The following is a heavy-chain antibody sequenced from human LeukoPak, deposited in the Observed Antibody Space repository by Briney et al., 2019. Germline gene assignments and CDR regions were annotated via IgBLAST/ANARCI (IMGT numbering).Heavy chain of an antibody. Sequence: GGSLSLSCAASGFTFSSYGMSWVRQAPGKGLEWVSSISGSGGNTYYADSVKGRFTISRDNSKSTMYLQMNSLRAEDTAVYHCAKTNGYYDLWGQGTLVTVSS. CDR3: AKTNGYYDL. D-gene: IGHD3-22*01. CDR2: ISGSGGNT. J-gene: IGHJ4*02. CDR1: GFTFSSYG. V-gene: IGHV3-23*01.